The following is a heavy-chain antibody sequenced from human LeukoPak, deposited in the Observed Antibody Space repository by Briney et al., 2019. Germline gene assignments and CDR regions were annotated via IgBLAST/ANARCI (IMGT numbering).Heavy chain of an antibody. V-gene: IGHV4-59*01. CDR1: GGSISSYY. CDR3: ARAPPVGYCSGGSCLHNWFDP. CDR2: IYYSGST. J-gene: IGHJ5*02. D-gene: IGHD2-15*01. Sequence: SETLSLTCTVSGGSISSYYWSWIRQPPGKGLEWIGYIYYSGSTNYNPSLKSRVTISVDTSKNQFSLKLSSVTAADTAVYYCARAPPVGYCSGGSCLHNWFDPWGQGTLVTVSS.